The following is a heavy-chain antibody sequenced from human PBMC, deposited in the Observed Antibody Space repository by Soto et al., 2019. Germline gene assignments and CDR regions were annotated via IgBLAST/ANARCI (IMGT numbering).Heavy chain of an antibody. V-gene: IGHV1-69*08. CDR2: IIPILGTA. CDR1: GGTFSSYT. D-gene: IGHD2-15*01. Sequence: QVQLVQFGAEVKKPGSSVKVSCKASGGTFSSYTISWVRQAPGQGLEWMGRIIPILGTANYAQKFQGRVTITVDKSTGTAYMELSSLRSEDTAVYYGAIFGYCSGGSCYNRVVIWGQGTMVTVSS. CDR3: AIFGYCSGGSCYNRVVI. J-gene: IGHJ3*02.